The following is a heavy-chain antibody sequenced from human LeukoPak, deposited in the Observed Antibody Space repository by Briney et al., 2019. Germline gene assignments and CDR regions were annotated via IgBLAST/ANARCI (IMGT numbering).Heavy chain of an antibody. D-gene: IGHD3-9*01. V-gene: IGHV3-23*01. CDR1: ELTFSSYA. Sequence: GGSLRLSCAASELTFSSYAMSWVRQAPGKGLEWASCISASGGTTYYADSVKGRFTISRDNSRNTLYLQMNSLRAEDTAVYYCAKDLTGHTTPLFDYWGQGTLVIVSS. CDR2: ISASGGTT. J-gene: IGHJ4*02. CDR3: AKDLTGHTTPLFDY.